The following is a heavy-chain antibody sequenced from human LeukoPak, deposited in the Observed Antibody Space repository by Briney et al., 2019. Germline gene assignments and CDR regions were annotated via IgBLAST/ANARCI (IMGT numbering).Heavy chain of an antibody. J-gene: IGHJ5*02. CDR2: ISYDGRNK. CDR1: GFSFRSYA. CDR3: AREPSDYGDYGWFDP. V-gene: IGHV3-30*01. D-gene: IGHD4-17*01. Sequence: GGSLRLSCAASGFSFRSYALHWVRRAPGKGLEGVAVISYDGRNKYYADSVKGRFTISRDNSKNTLYLQMNSLRGEDTAVYYCAREPSDYGDYGWFDPWGQGTLVTVSS.